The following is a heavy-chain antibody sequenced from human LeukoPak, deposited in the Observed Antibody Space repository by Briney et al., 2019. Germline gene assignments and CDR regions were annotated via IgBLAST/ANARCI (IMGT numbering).Heavy chain of an antibody. Sequence: SETLSLTCAVYGGSFSGYYWSWIRQPPGKGLEWIGEINHSGSTTYNPSLTSRVTISVDTSKNQFSLKLSSVTAADTAVYYCARTTVTTSGAFDIWGQGTMVTVSS. D-gene: IGHD4-17*01. V-gene: IGHV4-34*01. CDR1: GGSFSGYY. CDR3: ARTTVTTSGAFDI. J-gene: IGHJ3*02. CDR2: INHSGST.